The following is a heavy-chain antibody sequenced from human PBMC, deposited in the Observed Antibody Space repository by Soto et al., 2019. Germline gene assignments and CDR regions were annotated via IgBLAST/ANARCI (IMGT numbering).Heavy chain of an antibody. CDR3: AKENCANPDS. D-gene: IGHD1-1*01. CDR1: GFIFRDWF. V-gene: IGHV3-11*01. J-gene: IGHJ4*02. Sequence: LLESGGALVKPGGSLRLSCAASGFIFRDWFRSLSRQAPGKGLEWISYISKDIGRATRYADSVKGRFTISRDNAKNSLFLQMNNLTVEDTAVYYCAKENCANPDSWGQGTLVPVSS. CDR2: ISKDIGRAT.